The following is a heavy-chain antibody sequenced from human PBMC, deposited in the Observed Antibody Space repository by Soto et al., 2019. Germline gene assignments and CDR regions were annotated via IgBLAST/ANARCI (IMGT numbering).Heavy chain of an antibody. J-gene: IGHJ6*03. D-gene: IGHD6-6*01. Sequence: SETLSLTCTVSGGSISSSSYYWGWIRQPPGKGLEWIGSIYYSGSTYYNPSLKSRVTISVDTSKNQFSLKLSSVTAADTAVYYCARHVAFIGSSSYQYYYMDVWGKGTTVTVSS. CDR1: GGSISSSSYY. CDR3: ARHVAFIGSSSYQYYYMDV. V-gene: IGHV4-39*01. CDR2: IYYSGST.